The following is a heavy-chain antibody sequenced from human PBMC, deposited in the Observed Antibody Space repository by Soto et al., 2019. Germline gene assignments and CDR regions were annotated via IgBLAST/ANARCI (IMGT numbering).Heavy chain of an antibody. CDR1: GGSFSGYY. CDR2: INHSGST. D-gene: IGHD6-19*01. CDR3: ARGRQQWLVSGWFDP. Sequence: SETLSLTCAVYGGSFSGYYWSWIRQPPGKGLEWIGEINHSGSTNYNPSLKSRVTISVDTSKNQFSLKLSSVTAADTAVYYCARGRQQWLVSGWFDPWGQGTLVTVSS. J-gene: IGHJ5*02. V-gene: IGHV4-34*01.